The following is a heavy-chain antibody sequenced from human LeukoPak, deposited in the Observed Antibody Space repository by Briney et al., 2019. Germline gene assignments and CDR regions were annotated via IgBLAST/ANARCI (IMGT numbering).Heavy chain of an antibody. D-gene: IGHD3-22*01. J-gene: IGHJ5*02. V-gene: IGHV4-4*07. Sequence: PSETLSLTCTVSGGSISSYYWSWIRQPAGKGLEWIGRIYTSGSTNYNPSLKSRVTMSVDTSKNQFSLKLSSVTAADTAVYYCARDRSSGYYNWFDPWGQGTLVTVSS. CDR2: IYTSGST. CDR1: GGSISSYY. CDR3: ARDRSSGYYNWFDP.